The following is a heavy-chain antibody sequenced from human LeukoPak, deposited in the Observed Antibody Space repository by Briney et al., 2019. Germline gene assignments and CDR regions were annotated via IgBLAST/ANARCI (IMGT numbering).Heavy chain of an antibody. CDR2: IKQDGSEK. CDR1: GFTFSSYW. Sequence: GGSLRLSCAASGFTFSSYWMSWVRQAPGKGLEWVANIKQDGSEKYYVDSVKGRFTISRDNAKNSLYLQMNSLRAEDTAVYYCAKDRKGYYFDYWGQGTLVTVSS. V-gene: IGHV3-7*01. CDR3: AKDRKGYYFDY. J-gene: IGHJ4*02.